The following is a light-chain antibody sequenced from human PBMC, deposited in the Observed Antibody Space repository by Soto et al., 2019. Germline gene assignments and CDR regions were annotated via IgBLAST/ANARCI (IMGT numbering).Light chain of an antibody. V-gene: IGKV1D-16*01. CDR2: AAS. CDR1: QDINTW. Sequence: DVQMTQSPSSLSASVGDRVTITCRASQDINTWLAWYQQKAEKAPKSLIYAASSLQTVVPSRFSGSQSGTDFTLTISSLQPEDSATYYCQQYNIYPLTFGGGTKVEIK. J-gene: IGKJ4*01. CDR3: QQYNIYPLT.